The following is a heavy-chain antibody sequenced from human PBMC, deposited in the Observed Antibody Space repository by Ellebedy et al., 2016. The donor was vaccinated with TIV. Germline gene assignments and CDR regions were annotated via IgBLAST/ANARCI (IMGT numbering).Heavy chain of an antibody. J-gene: IGHJ4*02. CDR2: ISSSSSYI. CDR1: GFTFSSYG. D-gene: IGHD2-15*01. CDR3: AVVVAATPFDY. V-gene: IGHV3-21*01. Sequence: GGSLRLXXAASGFTFSSYGMNWVRQAPGKGLEWVSSISSSSSYIYYADSVKGRFTISRDNAKNSLYLQMNSLRAEDTAVYYCAVVVAATPFDYWGQGTLVTVSS.